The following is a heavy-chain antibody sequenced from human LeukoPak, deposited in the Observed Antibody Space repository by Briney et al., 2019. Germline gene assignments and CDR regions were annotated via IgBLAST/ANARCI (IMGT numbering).Heavy chain of an antibody. J-gene: IGHJ4*02. CDR3: ASQVARGNLNYFDY. Sequence: SETLSLTCAVYGGSFSGYYWSWIRQPPGKGLEWIGEINHSGSTNYNPSLKSRVTISVDTSKNQFSLKLSSVTAADTAVYYCASQVARGNLNYFDYWGQGTLVTVSS. V-gene: IGHV4-34*01. CDR2: INHSGST. D-gene: IGHD3-10*01. CDR1: GGSFSGYY.